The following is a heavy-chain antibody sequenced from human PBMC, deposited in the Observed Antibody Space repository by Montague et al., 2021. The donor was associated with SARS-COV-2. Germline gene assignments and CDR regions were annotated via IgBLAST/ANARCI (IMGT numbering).Heavy chain of an antibody. CDR1: GYRFTSYD. CDR2: MNPNSGDS. V-gene: IGHV1-8*01. J-gene: IGHJ4*02. Sequence: SVKASFKASGYRFTSYDISWVRQATGQGPEWLGWMNPNSGDSGYAQKFQGRVTMTRDTSIRTVYMELSSLRSEDTAVYYCARGRDYDILTGYYYYFDYWGQGTPVTVSS. D-gene: IGHD3-9*01. CDR3: ARGRDYDILTGYYYYFDY.